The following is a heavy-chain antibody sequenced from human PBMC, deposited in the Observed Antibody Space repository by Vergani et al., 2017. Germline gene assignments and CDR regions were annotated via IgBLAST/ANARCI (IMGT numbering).Heavy chain of an antibody. Sequence: EVQLLESGGGLVQPGGSLRLSCAASGFTVSSNYMSWVRQAPGKGLEWVSVIYSGGSTYYADSVKGRFTISRDNYKNTLYLQMNSLRAEDTAVYYCASNYYDSSGYWGTFDYWGQGTLVTVSS. J-gene: IGHJ4*02. CDR1: GFTVSSNY. CDR3: ASNYYDSSGYWGTFDY. CDR2: IYSGGST. D-gene: IGHD3-22*01. V-gene: IGHV3-53*01.